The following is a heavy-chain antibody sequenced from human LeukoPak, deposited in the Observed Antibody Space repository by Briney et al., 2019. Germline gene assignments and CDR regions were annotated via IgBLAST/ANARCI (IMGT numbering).Heavy chain of an antibody. D-gene: IGHD3-10*01. J-gene: IGHJ4*02. CDR1: GGSFSGYY. CDR2: INHSGSI. Sequence: PSETLSLTCAVYGGSFSGYYWSWIRQPPGKGLEWIGEINHSGSINYNPSLKSRVTISVDTSKNQFSLKLTSVTAADTAVYYCARSRIMYGSRTSVDYWGQGTLVTVSS. V-gene: IGHV4-34*01. CDR3: ARSRIMYGSRTSVDY.